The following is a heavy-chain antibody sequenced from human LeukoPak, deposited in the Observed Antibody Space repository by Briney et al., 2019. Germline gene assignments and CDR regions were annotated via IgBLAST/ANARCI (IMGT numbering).Heavy chain of an antibody. V-gene: IGHV3-11*04. Sequence: GGSLRVSCAASGFTFSDYYMSWVRPAPGKGLEWVSYISSSSSSIYYADAVKGRFTTPRNNDNNTLYLQKNSLRAEDTAVYYCARGYRTRFDPWGQGTLVTVSS. CDR1: GFTFSDYY. CDR3: ARGYRTRFDP. J-gene: IGHJ5*02. D-gene: IGHD2-2*01. CDR2: ISSSSSSI.